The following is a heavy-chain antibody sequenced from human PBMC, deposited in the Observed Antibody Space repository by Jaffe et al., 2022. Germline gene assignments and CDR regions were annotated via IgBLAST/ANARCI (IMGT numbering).Heavy chain of an antibody. Sequence: QVQLQESGPGLVKPSETLSLTCTVSGGSISSYYWSWIRQPPGKGLEWIGYIYYSGSTNYNPSLKSRVTISVDTSKNQFSLKLSSVTAADTAVYYCARDSDPGDGAFDIWGQGTMVTVSS. D-gene: IGHD3-10*01. CDR1: GGSISSYY. V-gene: IGHV4-59*01. CDR2: IYYSGST. CDR3: ARDSDPGDGAFDI. J-gene: IGHJ3*02.